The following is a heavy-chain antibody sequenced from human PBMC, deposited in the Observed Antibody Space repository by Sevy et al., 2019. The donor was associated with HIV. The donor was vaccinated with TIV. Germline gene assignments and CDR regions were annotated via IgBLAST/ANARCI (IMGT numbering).Heavy chain of an antibody. CDR2: IYYSGST. V-gene: IGHV4-39*01. J-gene: IGHJ6*02. D-gene: IGHD3-3*01. CDR1: GGSISSSSYY. CDR3: ARHLGGTTIFGVVILDYGMDV. Sequence: SETLSLTCTVSGGSISSSSYYWGWIRQPPGKGLEWIGSIYYSGSTYYNPSLKSRVTISVDTSKNQFSLKLSSVTAADTAVYYCARHLGGTTIFGVVILDYGMDVWGQGTTVTVSS.